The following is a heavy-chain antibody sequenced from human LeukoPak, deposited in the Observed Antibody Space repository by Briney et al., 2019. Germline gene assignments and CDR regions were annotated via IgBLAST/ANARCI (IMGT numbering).Heavy chain of an antibody. CDR1: GGSISSSSYY. CDR2: IYYSGST. CDR3: ARAGVVLGGYFDY. Sequence: SETLSLTCTVSGGSISSSSYYWGWIRQPPGKGLEWIGSIYYSGSTYYNPSLKSRVTISVDTSKNQFSLKLSSVTAADTAVYYCARAGVVLGGYFDYWGQGTLVTVSS. D-gene: IGHD3-10*01. J-gene: IGHJ4*02. V-gene: IGHV4-39*07.